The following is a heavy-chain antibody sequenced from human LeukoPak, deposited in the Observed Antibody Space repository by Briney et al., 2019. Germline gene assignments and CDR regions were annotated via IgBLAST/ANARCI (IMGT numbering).Heavy chain of an antibody. J-gene: IGHJ4*02. Sequence: ASVKVSCKASGYTFTSYGISWVRQAPGQGLEWMGWISAYNGNTNYAQKLQGRVTMTTDTSTSTAYMELRSLRSDDTAVYYCARDSEYKSSGYYLQIDYRGQGTLVTVSS. V-gene: IGHV1-18*01. D-gene: IGHD3-22*01. CDR1: GYTFTSYG. CDR2: ISAYNGNT. CDR3: ARDSEYKSSGYYLQIDY.